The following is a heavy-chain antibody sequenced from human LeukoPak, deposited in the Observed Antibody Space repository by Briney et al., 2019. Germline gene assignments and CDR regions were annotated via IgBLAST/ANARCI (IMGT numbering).Heavy chain of an antibody. V-gene: IGHV3-30*18. D-gene: IGHD4-17*01. J-gene: IGHJ3*02. CDR3: AKASSYGDYNPHAFDI. CDR1: GFTFSSYG. Sequence: GRSLRLSCAASGFTFSSYGMHWVRQAPGKGLEWVAVISYDGSNKYYADSVKGRFTISRDNSKNTLYLQMNSLRAEDTAVYYCAKASSYGDYNPHAFDIWGQGTMVTVSS. CDR2: ISYDGSNK.